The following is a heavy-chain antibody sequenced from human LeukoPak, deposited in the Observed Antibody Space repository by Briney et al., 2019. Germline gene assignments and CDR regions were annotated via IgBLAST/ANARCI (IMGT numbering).Heavy chain of an antibody. Sequence: SETLSLTCTVSGGSISSYYWSWIRQPPGKGLEWIGYIYYSGSTNYNPSLKSRVTISVDTSKNQFSLKLSSVTAADTAVYYCARVLLWFGDRKTAGAFDIWGQGTMVTVSS. V-gene: IGHV4-59*08. CDR3: ARVLLWFGDRKTAGAFDI. CDR1: GGSISSYY. CDR2: IYYSGST. J-gene: IGHJ3*02. D-gene: IGHD3-10*01.